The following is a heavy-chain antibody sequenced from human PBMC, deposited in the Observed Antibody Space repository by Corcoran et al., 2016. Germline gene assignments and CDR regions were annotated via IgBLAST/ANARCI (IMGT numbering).Heavy chain of an antibody. V-gene: IGHV4-59*01. J-gene: IGHJ4*02. CDR1: GGSISSYY. Sequence: QVQLQESGPGLVKPSETLSLTCTVSGGSISSYYWSWIRQPPGKGLEWIGYIYYSGSTNYNPTLKSRVTTSVDTSKNQFSLKLSVVTAADTAVYYCAREYSGSYYYFDYWGQGTLVTVSS. D-gene: IGHD1-26*01. CDR3: AREYSGSYYYFDY. CDR2: IYYSGST.